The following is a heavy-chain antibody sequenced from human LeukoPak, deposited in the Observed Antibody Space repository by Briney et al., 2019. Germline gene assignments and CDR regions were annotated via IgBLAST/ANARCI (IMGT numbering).Heavy chain of an antibody. CDR1: GGSISSSTYY. J-gene: IGHJ4*02. CDR2: IYYSGST. V-gene: IGHV4-39*07. Sequence: PSETLSLTCTVSGGSISSSTYYWGWIRQPPGKGLEWIGSIYYSGSTYYNPSLKSRVTISVDTSKNQFSLKLSSVTAADTAVYYCARSAMIVVVITQHFDYWGQGTLVTVSS. D-gene: IGHD3-22*01. CDR3: ARSAMIVVVITQHFDY.